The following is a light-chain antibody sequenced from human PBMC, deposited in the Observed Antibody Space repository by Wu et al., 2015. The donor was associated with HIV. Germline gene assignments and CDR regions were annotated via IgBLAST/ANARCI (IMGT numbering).Light chain of an antibody. CDR1: QSLGSD. CDR3: QHFGSSPLFT. J-gene: IGKJ3*01. CDR2: SAS. Sequence: EIVLTQSPATLSLSPGERATLSCRASQSLGSDLVWYQQKPGQAPRLLIYSASSRATGVPDRFSGSGSGTDFTLTISRLEPEDFAVYYCQHFGSSPLFTFGPGTIVDIK. V-gene: IGKV3-20*01.